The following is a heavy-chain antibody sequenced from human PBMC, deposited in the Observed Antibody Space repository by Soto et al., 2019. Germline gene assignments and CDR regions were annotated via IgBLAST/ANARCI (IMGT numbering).Heavy chain of an antibody. CDR2: INPSGGST. J-gene: IGHJ6*02. CDR1: GYTFTSYY. D-gene: IGHD3-22*01. CDR3: ARDLLVYYDSSGYYCYYGMDV. Sequence: ASVKVSCKASGYTFTSYYMHWVRQAPGQVLEWMGIINPSGGSTSYAQKFQGRVTMTRDTSTSTVYMELSSLRSEDTAVYYCARDLLVYYDSSGYYCYYGMDVWGQGTTVTVSS. V-gene: IGHV1-46*01.